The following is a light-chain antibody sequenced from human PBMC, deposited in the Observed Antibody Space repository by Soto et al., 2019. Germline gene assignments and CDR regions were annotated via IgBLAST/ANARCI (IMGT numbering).Light chain of an antibody. CDR3: QQRGNWPRT. J-gene: IGKJ1*01. CDR2: GAS. Sequence: EIVLTQSPGTLSLSPGERATLSCRASQSVSSSYLAWYQQKPGQAPSLLIYGASRRATGIPDRFSGSGSGTDFTLTISSLEPEDFAVYYCQQRGNWPRTFGQGTKVDIK. V-gene: IGKV3D-20*02. CDR1: QSVSSSY.